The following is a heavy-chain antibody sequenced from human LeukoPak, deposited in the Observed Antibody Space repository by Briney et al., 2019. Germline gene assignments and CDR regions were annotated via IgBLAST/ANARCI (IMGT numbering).Heavy chain of an antibody. CDR3: ARDEIAVAGLGGY. CDR2: ISPNSGGT. CDR1: GYTFTDYN. J-gene: IGHJ4*02. V-gene: IGHV1-2*02. D-gene: IGHD6-19*01. Sequence: ASVKVSCKTSGYTFTDYNMHWVRQAPAQGLEWMGWISPNSGGTNYAQKFEDRVTMTRDTSISTAYMELSSLTFDDTAVYFCARDEIAVAGLGGYWGQGTLVTVSS.